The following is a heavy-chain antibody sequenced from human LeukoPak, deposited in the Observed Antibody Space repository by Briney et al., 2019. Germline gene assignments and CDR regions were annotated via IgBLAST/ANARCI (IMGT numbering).Heavy chain of an antibody. J-gene: IGHJ3*02. CDR3: ARGHTVTTRSGWYEDAFDI. V-gene: IGHV1-8*01. CDR2: MSPNSGNT. CDR1: GYTFTNYD. Sequence: ASVKVSCKTSGYTFTNYDINWVRQATGQGFEWMGWMSPNSGNTGYAQKLQGRVAMTMDTSIRTAYMELSSLRSEDTAVYYCARGHTVTTRSGWYEDAFDIWGQGTMVTVSS. D-gene: IGHD6-19*01.